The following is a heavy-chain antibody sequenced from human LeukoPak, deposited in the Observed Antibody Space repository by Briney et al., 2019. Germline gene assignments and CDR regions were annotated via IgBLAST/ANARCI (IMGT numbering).Heavy chain of an antibody. CDR3: ARDEKTLANYEKPYYY. V-gene: IGHV1-18*01. CDR2: ISAYNGNT. CDR1: GGTFISYA. D-gene: IGHD3-22*01. Sequence: GASVKVSCKASGGTFISYAISWVRQAPGQGLEWMGWISAYNGNTNYAQKLQGRVTMTTDTSTSTAYMELRSLRSDDTAVYYCARDEKTLANYEKPYYYWGQGTLVTVSS. J-gene: IGHJ4*02.